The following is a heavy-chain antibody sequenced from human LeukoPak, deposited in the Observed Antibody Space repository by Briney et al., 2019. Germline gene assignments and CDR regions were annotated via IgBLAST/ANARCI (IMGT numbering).Heavy chain of an antibody. D-gene: IGHD6-6*01. J-gene: IGHJ5*02. V-gene: IGHV1-8*02. CDR3: ARVGSIAARRRWFDP. CDR2: MNPNSGNT. Sequence: ASVKVSCKASGYTFTGYYMHWVRQATGQGLEWMGWMNPNSGNTGYAQKFQGRVTMTRNTSISTAYMELSSLRSEDTAVYYCARVGSIAARRRWFDPWGQGTLVTVSS. CDR1: GYTFTGYY.